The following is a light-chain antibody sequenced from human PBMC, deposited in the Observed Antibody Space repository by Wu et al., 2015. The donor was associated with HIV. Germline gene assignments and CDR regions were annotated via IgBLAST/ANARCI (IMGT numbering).Light chain of an antibody. CDR1: QSVSSY. J-gene: IGKJ4*01. V-gene: IGKV3-11*01. CDR2: DAS. Sequence: EIVLTQSPATLSLSPGERATLSCRASQSVSSYFAWYQQKPGQAPRLLIYDASNRATGIPARFSGSGSGTDFTLTISSLEPEDFAVYYCQQRREWLTFGGGTRVEIK. CDR3: QQRREWLT.